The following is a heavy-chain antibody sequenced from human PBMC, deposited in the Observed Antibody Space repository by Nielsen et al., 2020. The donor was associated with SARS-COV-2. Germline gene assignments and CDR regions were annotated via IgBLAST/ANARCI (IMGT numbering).Heavy chain of an antibody. CDR3: ARGFGNAFDI. CDR2: IYNGGST. D-gene: IGHD3-10*01. CDR1: GVTVSSNY. V-gene: IGHV3-66*01. J-gene: IGHJ3*02. Sequence: GESLKISCAASGVTVSSNYMSWVRQAPGKGLEWVSVIYNGGSTYSADSVKGRFTISRDKSKNTLYLQMNSLRDEDTAVYYCARGFGNAFDIWGQGTMVTVSS.